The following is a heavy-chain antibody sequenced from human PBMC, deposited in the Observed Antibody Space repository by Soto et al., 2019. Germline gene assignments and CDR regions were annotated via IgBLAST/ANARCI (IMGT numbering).Heavy chain of an antibody. CDR1: GVSFNNNG. Sequence: QVQLVQSGAEVKKPGSSVKVSCKTSGVSFNNNGIGWVRQAPGHGLEWMGGVSPPFRTSNYARKFQGRFSITADASTGRANMELSSLTSEVTAQYYCARVLYYGSGSYSPYGMDVWRQGTTVTVSS. J-gene: IGHJ6*02. CDR2: VSPPFRTS. CDR3: ARVLYYGSGSYSPYGMDV. D-gene: IGHD3-10*01. V-gene: IGHV1-69*01.